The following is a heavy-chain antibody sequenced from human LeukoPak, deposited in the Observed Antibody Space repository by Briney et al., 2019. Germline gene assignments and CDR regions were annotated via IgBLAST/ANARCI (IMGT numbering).Heavy chain of an antibody. CDR1: GYTFTGHY. CDR3: AREGASCNTDCYSFDF. CDR2: INPNGGGT. J-gene: IGHJ4*02. Sequence: ASVKVSCKASGYTFTGHYLHWVRQAPGQGLEFMGWINPNGGGTKCAQKFQGRVTVTRDTSITTAYMELSSLRSDDTAVYYCAREGASCNTDCYSFDFWGQGTLVTVSS. D-gene: IGHD2-21*02. V-gene: IGHV1-2*02.